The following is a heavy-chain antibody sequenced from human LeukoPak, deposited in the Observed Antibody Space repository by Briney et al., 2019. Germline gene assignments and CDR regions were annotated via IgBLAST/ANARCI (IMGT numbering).Heavy chain of an antibody. CDR2: ISSSSSYI. J-gene: IGHJ6*03. D-gene: IGHD1-14*01. CDR1: GFTFSSYS. V-gene: IGHV3-21*01. CDR3: ARVRPGADKGYYYMDI. Sequence: PGGSLRLSCAASGFTFSSYSMNWVRQAPGKGLEWVSSISSSSSYIYYADSVKGRFTISRDNAKNSLYLQMNSLRAEDTAVYYCARVRPGADKGYYYMDIWGKGTTVTVSS.